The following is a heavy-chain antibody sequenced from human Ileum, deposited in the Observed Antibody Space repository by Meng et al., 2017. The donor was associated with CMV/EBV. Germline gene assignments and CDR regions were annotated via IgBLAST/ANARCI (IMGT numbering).Heavy chain of an antibody. CDR1: GYTLTELS. CDR3: ATDPYGSFAFDI. D-gene: IGHD4-17*01. J-gene: IGHJ3*02. Sequence: QVQRVQSWAGVKKPGASVKVSCKVSGYTLTELSMHWVRQAPGKGLEWMGGFDPEDGETIYAQKFQGRVTMTEDTSTDTAYMELSSLRSEDTAVYYCATDPYGSFAFDIWGQGTMVTVSS. V-gene: IGHV1-24*01. CDR2: FDPEDGET.